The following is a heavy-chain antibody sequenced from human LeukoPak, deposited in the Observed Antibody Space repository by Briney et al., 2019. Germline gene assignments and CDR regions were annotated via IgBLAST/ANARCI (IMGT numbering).Heavy chain of an antibody. CDR1: GGSISSGGYY. CDR2: IYYSGTT. CDR3: ARDCSSTSCYRHAFDI. D-gene: IGHD2-2*01. Sequence: PSETLSLTCTVSGGSISSGGYYWSWIRQPPGKGLEWIGYIYYSGTTYYNPSLKSRVTISIDTSKNQFSLKLSSVTAADTAVYYCARDCSSTSCYRHAFDIWGQGTMVTVSS. J-gene: IGHJ3*02. V-gene: IGHV4-30-4*08.